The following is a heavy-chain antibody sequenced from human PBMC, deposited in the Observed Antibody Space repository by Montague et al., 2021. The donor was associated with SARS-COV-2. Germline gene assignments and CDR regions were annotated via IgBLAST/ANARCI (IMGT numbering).Heavy chain of an antibody. CDR1: GGSFSGYY. CDR2: INHSGST. J-gene: IGHJ5*02. D-gene: IGHD3-22*01. Sequence: SETRSLTCAVHGGSFSGYYWSWIRRPPGRGLEWIGEINHSGSTNYNPSLKSRVTISVDTSKNQFSLKLSSVTAADTAVYYCARGPRITMIVVVITAIWFDPWGQGTLVTVSS. V-gene: IGHV4-34*01. CDR3: ARGPRITMIVVVITAIWFDP.